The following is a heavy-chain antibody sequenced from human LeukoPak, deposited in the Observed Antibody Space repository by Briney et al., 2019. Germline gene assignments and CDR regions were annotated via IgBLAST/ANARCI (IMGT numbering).Heavy chain of an antibody. J-gene: IGHJ4*02. CDR1: GITLSNYG. CDR2: ISDSGGST. Sequence: PGGSLRLSCAVSGITLSNYGMGWVRQAPGKGLEWVAGISDSGGSTNYADSVKGRFTISRDNAKNTLYLQMNSLRAEDTAVYFCAKRGVVIRVILVGFHKQAYYFDSWGQGALVTVSS. D-gene: IGHD3-10*01. CDR3: AKRGVVIRVILVGFHKQAYYFDS. V-gene: IGHV3-23*01.